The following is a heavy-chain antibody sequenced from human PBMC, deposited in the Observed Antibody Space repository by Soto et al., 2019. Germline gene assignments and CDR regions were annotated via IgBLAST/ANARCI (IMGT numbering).Heavy chain of an antibody. CDR3: AREVNNYYGMDV. CDR2: ISYSGST. V-gene: IGHV4-30-4*01. Sequence: QVQLQESGPGLVKPSQTLSLTCSISGASISRDDYYWSWFRQPPGKGLEWIGYISYSGSTYYNPSLKSRITISVDTSKTQFSLLLSSVTAADTAVLYWAREVNNYYGMDVWCQGTRVTVSS. CDR1: GASISRDDYY. J-gene: IGHJ6*02.